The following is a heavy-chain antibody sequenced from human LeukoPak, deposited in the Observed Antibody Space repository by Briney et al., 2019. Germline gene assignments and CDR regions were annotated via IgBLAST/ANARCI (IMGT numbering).Heavy chain of an antibody. V-gene: IGHV3-53*01. CDR3: ARGGSLRLFDY. Sequence: GGSLRLSCAASGFTASSNYMSWVRQAPGKGLEWVSLIYSGGSTYYADSVKGRFTISRDNSKNTLYLQMNSLRAEDTAVYYCARGGSLRLFDYWGQGTLVTVSS. D-gene: IGHD6-13*01. CDR2: IYSGGST. CDR1: GFTASSNY. J-gene: IGHJ4*02.